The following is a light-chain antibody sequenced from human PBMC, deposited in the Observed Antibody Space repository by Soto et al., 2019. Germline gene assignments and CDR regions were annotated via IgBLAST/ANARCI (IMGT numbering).Light chain of an antibody. CDR3: QLYGTSPKP. CDR2: AAS. CDR1: QSVSSY. Sequence: EIVFTQSPANLSLSPGGRGTPSCRASQSVSSYLAWYQRKPGQAPRLLIYAASTRATGIPDRFSGSGSGTDFTLSISRLEPEDFAVYYCQLYGTSPKPFGQGTKVDIK. V-gene: IGKV3-20*01. J-gene: IGKJ1*01.